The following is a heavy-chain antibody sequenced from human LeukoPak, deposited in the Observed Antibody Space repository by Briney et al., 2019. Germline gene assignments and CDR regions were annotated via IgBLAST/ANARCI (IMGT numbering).Heavy chain of an antibody. CDR1: GGSFSGYY. CDR2: INHSGST. J-gene: IGHJ6*03. V-gene: IGHV4-34*01. Sequence: PSETLSLTCAVYGGSFSGYYWSWIRQPPGKGLEWIGEINHSGSTNYNPSLKSRVTISVDTSKNQFSLKLSSVTAADTAVYYCARSSPSYYYGSGHRTGYYYYYMDVWGKGTTVTISS. CDR3: ARSSPSYYYGSGHRTGYYYYYMDV. D-gene: IGHD3-10*01.